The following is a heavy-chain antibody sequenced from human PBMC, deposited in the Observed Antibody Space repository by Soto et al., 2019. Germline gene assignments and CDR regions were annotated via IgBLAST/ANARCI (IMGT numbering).Heavy chain of an antibody. Sequence: SVKVSCKASGCTFSSYAISWVRQAPGQGLEWMGGIIPICGTANYAQKFQGRVTITADESTSTAYMELSSLRSEDTAVYYCARSVVVTGYYYYYGMDVWGQGTTVTVSS. CDR1: GCTFSSYA. J-gene: IGHJ6*02. CDR3: ARSVVVTGYYYYYGMDV. CDR2: IIPICGTA. D-gene: IGHD2-21*02. V-gene: IGHV1-69*13.